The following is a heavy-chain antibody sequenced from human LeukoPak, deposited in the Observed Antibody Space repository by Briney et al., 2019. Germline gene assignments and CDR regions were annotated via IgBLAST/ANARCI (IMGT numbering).Heavy chain of an antibody. CDR1: GFTFSSYS. CDR3: ARSLIAAAGSFDY. CDR2: ISSSSSYI. V-gene: IGHV3-21*01. Sequence: GGSLRLSCAASGFTFSSYSMNWVRQAPGKGLEWVSSISSSSSYIYYADSVKGRFTISRDNAKNSLYLQMNSLRAEDTAVYYCARSLIAAAGSFDYWGQGTLVTVSS. J-gene: IGHJ4*02. D-gene: IGHD6-13*01.